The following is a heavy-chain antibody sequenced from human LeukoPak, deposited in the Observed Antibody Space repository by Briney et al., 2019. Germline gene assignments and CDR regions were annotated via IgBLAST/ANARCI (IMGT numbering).Heavy chain of an antibody. CDR2: IKQEGSEK. J-gene: IGHJ4*02. V-gene: IGHV3-7*01. CDR1: GFTFSSYW. CDR3: ATPLGGWEAPY. Sequence: GGSLRLSCAASGFTFSSYWMSWVGQARGRGREWVANIKQEGSEKYYVDSVKGRFTSSRDNAKNSLYLQMNSLRAEDTAVYYCATPLGGWEAPYWGQGTLVTVSS. D-gene: IGHD6-19*01.